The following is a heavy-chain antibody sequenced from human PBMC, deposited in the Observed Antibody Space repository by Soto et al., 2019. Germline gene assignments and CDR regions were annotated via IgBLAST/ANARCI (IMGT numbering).Heavy chain of an antibody. Sequence: QMRLVESGGGVVQPGRSLRLSCAASGFNLRTFGMHWVRQAPGQGLEWVALISYAGYDKEYADSVKGRFTISRDNSQKTLSLQMNSLRFEDTAIYYCARGSGWLQFFSGGQGTLVTVSS. CDR1: GFNLRTFG. CDR2: ISYAGYDK. D-gene: IGHD3-10*01. V-gene: IGHV3-33*01. CDR3: ARGSGWLQFFS. J-gene: IGHJ4*02.